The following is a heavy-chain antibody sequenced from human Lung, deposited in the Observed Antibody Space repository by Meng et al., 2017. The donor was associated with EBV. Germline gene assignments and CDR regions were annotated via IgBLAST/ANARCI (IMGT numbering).Heavy chain of an antibody. CDR3: ARGATSVFDL. V-gene: IGHV6-1*01. J-gene: IGHJ2*01. CDR2: TYYRSKWYN. Sequence: QVQLQRSGPGLVNPSQTPSLTWLLSGDGVASSSAAWTWIRQSPSRGLEWLGRTYYRSKWYNDYAVFVKSRITINPDTSKNQFSLQLNSVTPEDTAVYYCARGATSVFDLWGRGTLVTVSS. CDR1: GDGVASSSAA.